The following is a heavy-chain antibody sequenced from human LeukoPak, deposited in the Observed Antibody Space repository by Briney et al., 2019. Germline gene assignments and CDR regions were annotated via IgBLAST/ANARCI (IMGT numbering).Heavy chain of an antibody. CDR1: GFTFSSYA. V-gene: IGHV3-30-3*01. J-gene: IGHJ6*02. Sequence: GGSLRLSCAASGFTFSSYAMHWVRQAPGKGLEWVAVISYDGSNKYYADSVKGRFTISRDNSKNTLYLQMNSLRAEDTAVYCCASSLVPANLYYYYGMDVWGQGTTVTVSS. CDR3: ASSLVPANLYYYYGMDV. D-gene: IGHD2-2*01. CDR2: ISYDGSNK.